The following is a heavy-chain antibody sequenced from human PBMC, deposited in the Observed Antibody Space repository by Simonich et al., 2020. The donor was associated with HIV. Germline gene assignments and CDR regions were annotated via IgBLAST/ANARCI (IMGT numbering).Heavy chain of an antibody. D-gene: IGHD1-26*01. Sequence: QVQLVQSGAEVKKPGSSVKVSCKASGYSFTNYAMHWVRQAPGQGREWMGMINPTGDSTIYAQKFQGRVNMTRDTSTSTVYMGLSSLRSDDTAVYYCALGGWEVLQTFDIWGQGTMVTVSS. CDR2: INPTGDST. CDR1: GYSFTNYA. CDR3: ALGGWEVLQTFDI. V-gene: IGHV1-46*01. J-gene: IGHJ3*02.